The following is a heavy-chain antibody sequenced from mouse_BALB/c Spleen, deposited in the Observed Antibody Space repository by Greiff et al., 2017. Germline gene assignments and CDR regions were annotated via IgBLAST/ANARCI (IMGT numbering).Heavy chain of an antibody. D-gene: IGHD2-3*01. J-gene: IGHJ4*01. Sequence: QVQLQQSGPELVKPGASVKISCKASGYAFSSSWMNWVKQRPGQGLEWIGRIYPGDGDTNYNGKFKGKATLTADKSSSTAYMQLSSLTSVDSAVYFCASGGLLHAMDYWGQGTSVTVSS. V-gene: IGHV1-82*01. CDR2: IYPGDGDT. CDR3: ASGGLLHAMDY. CDR1: GYAFSSSW.